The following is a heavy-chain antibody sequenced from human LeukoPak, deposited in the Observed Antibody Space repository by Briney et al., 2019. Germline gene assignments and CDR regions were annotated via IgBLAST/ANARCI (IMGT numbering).Heavy chain of an antibody. CDR3: ATAVAYYGSGNRKTDY. V-gene: IGHV1-24*01. CDR1: GYALTKLS. J-gene: IGHJ4*02. Sequence: ASVKVSCRVSGYALTKLSIHWVRQAPGKGLEWMGNFDPKAGETIYAEKFQGRVTVTEDTSTDTAYMNLSSLTSEDTAVYYCATAVAYYGSGNRKTDYWGQGSLVTVSS. CDR2: FDPKAGET. D-gene: IGHD3-10*01.